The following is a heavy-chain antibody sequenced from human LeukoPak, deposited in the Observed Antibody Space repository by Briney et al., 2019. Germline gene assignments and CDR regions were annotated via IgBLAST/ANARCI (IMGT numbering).Heavy chain of an antibody. CDR3: ARDLGGVTAPGGAFGP. CDR1: GGSIRSNY. CDR2: IYYSGSI. V-gene: IGHV4-59*01. J-gene: IGHJ5*02. D-gene: IGHD1-26*01. Sequence: SETLSLTCTVSGGSIRSNYWSWFRQPPGQGLEWIGYIYYSGSIKYNPSLNGRATISADTAKNHLSLNLTSVTAADTAVYYCARDLGGVTAPGGAFGPWGQGALVTVSS.